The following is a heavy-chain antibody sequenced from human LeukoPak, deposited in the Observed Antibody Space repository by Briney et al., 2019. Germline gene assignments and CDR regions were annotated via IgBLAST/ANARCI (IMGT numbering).Heavy chain of an antibody. CDR2: IYSGGST. D-gene: IGHD2-15*01. J-gene: IGHJ4*02. CDR3: ARDGGRGYYVV. Sequence: GGSLRLSCAASGFTFSNNYMSWVRQAPGKGLEWVAVIYSGGSTYCADSVKGRFTISRDNSKNTLYLQMNSLRAEDTAVYYCARDGGRGYYVVWGQGTLVTVSS. V-gene: IGHV3-66*01. CDR1: GFTFSNNY.